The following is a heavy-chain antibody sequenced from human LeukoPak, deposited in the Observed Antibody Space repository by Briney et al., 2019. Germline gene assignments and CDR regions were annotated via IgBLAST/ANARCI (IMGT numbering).Heavy chain of an antibody. Sequence: QPGGSLRLSCAASGFTFSSYWMHWVRQAPEKGLEWVSRISWNSGSIGYADSVKGRFTISRDNAKNSLYLQMNSLRAEDTALYYCAKGVRITMVRGAFDIWGQGTMVTVSS. CDR3: AKGVRITMVRGAFDI. CDR1: GFTFSSYW. J-gene: IGHJ3*02. V-gene: IGHV3-9*01. D-gene: IGHD3-10*01. CDR2: ISWNSGSI.